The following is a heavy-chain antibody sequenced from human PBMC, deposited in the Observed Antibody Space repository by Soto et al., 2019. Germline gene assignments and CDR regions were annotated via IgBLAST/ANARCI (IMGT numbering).Heavy chain of an antibody. CDR3: APRGIAAAGRDGVY. CDR2: IKQDGSEK. Sequence: EVQLVESGGGLVQPGGSLRLSCAASGFTFSSYWMSWVRKAPGKGLEWVANIKQDGSEKYYVDSVKGRFTISRDNAKNSLYLQMNSLRAEDTAVYYCAPRGIAAAGRDGVYWGQGTLVTVSS. V-gene: IGHV3-7*02. D-gene: IGHD6-13*01. CDR1: GFTFSSYW. J-gene: IGHJ4*02.